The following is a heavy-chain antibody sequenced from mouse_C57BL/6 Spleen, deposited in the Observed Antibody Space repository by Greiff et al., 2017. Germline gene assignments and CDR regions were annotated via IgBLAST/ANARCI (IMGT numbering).Heavy chain of an antibody. CDR2: INPNYGTT. D-gene: IGHD1-1*01. J-gene: IGHJ1*03. Sequence: VHVKQSGPELVKPGASVKISCKASGYSFTDYNMNWVKQSNGKSLEWIGVINPNYGTTSYNQKFKGKATLTVDQSSSTAYMQLNSLTSEDSAVYYCARNEVYYGSSTNWYFDVWGTGTTVTVSS. V-gene: IGHV1-39*01. CDR1: GYSFTDYN. CDR3: ARNEVYYGSSTNWYFDV.